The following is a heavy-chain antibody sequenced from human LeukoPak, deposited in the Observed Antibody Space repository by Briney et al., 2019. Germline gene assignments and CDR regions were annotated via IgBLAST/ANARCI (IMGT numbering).Heavy chain of an antibody. Sequence: GASVKVSCKASGFTFTSSAVQWVRQARGQRLEWIGWIVVGSGNTTYAQKFQERVTITRDMSTSTAYMELSSLRSEDTAVYYCAADNVYDSSGYYYWGQGTLVTVSS. V-gene: IGHV1-58*01. CDR3: AADNVYDSSGYYY. D-gene: IGHD3-22*01. CDR2: IVVGSGNT. J-gene: IGHJ4*02. CDR1: GFTFTSSA.